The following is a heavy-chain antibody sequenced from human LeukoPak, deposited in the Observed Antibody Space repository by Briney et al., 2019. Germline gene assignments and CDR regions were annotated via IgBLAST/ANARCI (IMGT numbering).Heavy chain of an antibody. Sequence: GVSVRLSCAASGFTLSSYWIHWVRQAPGKGLVWVSRINSDGSSTTYADSVKGRFTISRDNARNTLYLQMNSLRAEDTGVYYCARIASHSSSWYDGGYWGQGTLVTVSS. D-gene: IGHD6-13*01. CDR2: INSDGSST. CDR3: ARIASHSSSWYDGGY. CDR1: GFTLSSYW. V-gene: IGHV3-74*01. J-gene: IGHJ4*02.